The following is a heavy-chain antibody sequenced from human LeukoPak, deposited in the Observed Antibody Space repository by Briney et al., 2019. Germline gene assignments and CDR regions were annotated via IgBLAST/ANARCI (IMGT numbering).Heavy chain of an antibody. CDR1: GFTFGDYA. V-gene: IGHV3-49*04. Sequence: SGGSLRLSCTAPGFTFGDYAINWVRQAPGKGLEWVGFIRSKAYGGTTEYVASVRGRFTISRDDSKSIAYLQMSGLKNEDTAVYYCTREARIGYGLDVWGQGTTVTVSS. J-gene: IGHJ6*02. CDR2: IRSKAYGGTT. D-gene: IGHD2-15*01. CDR3: TREARIGYGLDV.